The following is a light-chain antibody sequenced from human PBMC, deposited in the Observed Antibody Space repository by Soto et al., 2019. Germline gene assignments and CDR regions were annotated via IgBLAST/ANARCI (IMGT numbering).Light chain of an antibody. CDR1: QSININ. J-gene: IGKJ5*01. V-gene: IGKV3-15*01. CDR3: QQYDNWPIT. Sequence: EIGMTQSPATLSVSPGERATLSCRASQSININLAWYQQKPGQAPRLLIYGASTRATGLPARFSGSGSGTEFTLIISSLQSEDSAVYYCQQYDNWPITFGQRTRLEIK. CDR2: GAS.